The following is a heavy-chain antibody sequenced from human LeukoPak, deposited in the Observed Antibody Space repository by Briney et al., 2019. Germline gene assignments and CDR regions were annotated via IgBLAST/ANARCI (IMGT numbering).Heavy chain of an antibody. CDR1: GGSFSGYY. Sequence: SETLSLTCAVYGGSFSGYYWSWIRQPPGKGLEWIGEINHSGSTNYNPSLKSRVTISVDTSENQFSLKLSSVTAADTAVYYCARKRVYGSGSYSHFTDYWGQGTLVTVSS. CDR2: INHSGST. J-gene: IGHJ4*02. V-gene: IGHV4-34*01. CDR3: ARKRVYGSGSYSHFTDY. D-gene: IGHD3-10*01.